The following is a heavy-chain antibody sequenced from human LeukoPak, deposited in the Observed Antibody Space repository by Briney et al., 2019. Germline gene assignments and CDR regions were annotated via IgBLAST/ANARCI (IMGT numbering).Heavy chain of an antibody. Sequence: SETLSLTCTVSGGSISSSSYYWGWIRQPPGKGLEWIGSIYYSGSTYYNPSLKSRVTISVDTSKNQFSLKLSSVTAADTAVYYCASSLPPGFRYYDFWSGYDDAFDIWGQGTMVTVSS. V-gene: IGHV4-39*01. D-gene: IGHD3-3*01. CDR2: IYYSGST. J-gene: IGHJ3*02. CDR3: ASSLPPGFRYYDFWSGYDDAFDI. CDR1: GGSISSSSYY.